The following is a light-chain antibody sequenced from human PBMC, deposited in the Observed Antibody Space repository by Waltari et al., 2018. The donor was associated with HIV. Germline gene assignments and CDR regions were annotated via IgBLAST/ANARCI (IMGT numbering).Light chain of an antibody. J-gene: IGLJ3*02. CDR1: ALANQH. CDR2: KDT. CDR3: QSADGSGTWV. V-gene: IGLV3-25*03. Sequence: SSELIQPPSVAVSPGPTARDTCSVDALANQHVYWYQQKTGQAPVVVIYKDTGRPSGIPERFSGSSSGTIVTLSISGVQAEDEADYYCQSADGSGTWVFGGGTKLTVL.